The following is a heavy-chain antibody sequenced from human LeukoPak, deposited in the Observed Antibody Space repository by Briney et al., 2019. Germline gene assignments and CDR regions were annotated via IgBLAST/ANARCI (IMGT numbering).Heavy chain of an antibody. CDR1: GFTFSSYG. V-gene: IGHV3-30*02. CDR2: IRYDGSNK. CDR3: AKDFLWFGENREYYFDY. J-gene: IGHJ4*02. Sequence: TGGSLRLSCAASGFTFSSYGMHWVRQAPGKGLEWVAFIRYDGSNKYYADSVKGRFTISRDNSKNTLYLQMNSLRAEDTAVYYCAKDFLWFGENREYYFDYWGQGTLGTVSS. D-gene: IGHD3-10*01.